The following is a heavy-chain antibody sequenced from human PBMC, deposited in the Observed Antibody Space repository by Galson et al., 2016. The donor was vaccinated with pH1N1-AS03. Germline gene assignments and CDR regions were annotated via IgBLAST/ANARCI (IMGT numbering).Heavy chain of an antibody. J-gene: IGHJ5*02. CDR2: IYDSGNT. V-gene: IGHV4-31*03. CDR1: GGSISSSNYF. D-gene: IGHD2-2*01. CDR3: ASVSLAYCSSTSCFRFDP. Sequence: TLSLTCTVSGGSISSSNYFWNWTRQHPGKGLEWIGLIYDSGNTFYNPSLKSRVSISVDTSKNQFSLKLNSVTAADTAVYYCASVSLAYCSSTSCFRFDPWGQGTLVTVSS.